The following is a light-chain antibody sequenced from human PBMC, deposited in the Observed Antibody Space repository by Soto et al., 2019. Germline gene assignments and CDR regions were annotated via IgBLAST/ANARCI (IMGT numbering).Light chain of an antibody. V-gene: IGKV1-33*01. CDR3: QQYDNGLIT. J-gene: IGKJ5*01. Sequence: DIQLTQSPSSLSASVGDRVSITCQASHDIRKYLNWYQLKPGKAPNLLIYDASNLEPGVPSRFSARGFGTDFTLTISSLQPEDFATYYCQQYDNGLITFGQGTLLEIK. CDR1: HDIRKY. CDR2: DAS.